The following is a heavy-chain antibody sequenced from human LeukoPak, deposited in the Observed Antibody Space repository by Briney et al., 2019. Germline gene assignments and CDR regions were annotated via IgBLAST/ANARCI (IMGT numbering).Heavy chain of an antibody. Sequence: GGSLRLSCAASGFTVSDYWMSWVRQAPGKGLEWVANVKYHGSDEHYVDSVRGRFTISRDNAKNSLFLQMNSLRAEDTAVYYCARIGGSGTYWDYWGQGTLVTVSS. D-gene: IGHD3-10*01. CDR2: VKYHGSDE. J-gene: IGHJ4*02. V-gene: IGHV3-7*01. CDR1: GFTVSDYW. CDR3: ARIGGSGTYWDY.